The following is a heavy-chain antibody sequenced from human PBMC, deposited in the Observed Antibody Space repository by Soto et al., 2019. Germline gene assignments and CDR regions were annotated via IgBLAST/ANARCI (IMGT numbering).Heavy chain of an antibody. CDR3: ARGPLSGVATIWDYANWFDP. J-gene: IGHJ5*02. CDR2: INADKGDT. V-gene: IGHV1-3*01. D-gene: IGHD5-12*01. Sequence: QAQLVQSGAEVKKPGASVKVSCKASGYSFTDFAMHWVRLASGQRLEWMGWINADKGDTKYSPKFHGRVTITRDTSATTVYMELRSLRSEDTAVYYCARGPLSGVATIWDYANWFDPWGQGSLVTVS. CDR1: GYSFTDFA.